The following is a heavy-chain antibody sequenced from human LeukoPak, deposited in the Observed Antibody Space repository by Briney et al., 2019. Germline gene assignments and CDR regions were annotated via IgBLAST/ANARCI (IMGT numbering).Heavy chain of an antibody. CDR3: ARGVVIAAAWGYYSDY. D-gene: IGHD6-13*01. J-gene: IGHJ4*02. V-gene: IGHV4-34*01. Sequence: SETLSLTCAVYGGSFSGYYWSWIRQPPGKGLEWIGEINHSGSTNYNPSLKSRVTISVDTSKHQFSLKLSSVTAADTAVYYCARGVVIAAAWGYYSDYWGQGTLVTVSS. CDR1: GGSFSGYY. CDR2: INHSGST.